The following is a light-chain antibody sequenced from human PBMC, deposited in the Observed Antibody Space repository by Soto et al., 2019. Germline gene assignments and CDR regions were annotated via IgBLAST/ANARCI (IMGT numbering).Light chain of an antibody. Sequence: EIVMTQSPATLSVSPGERATLSCRASQSLSTDLAWYQQKPGQPPRLLIYGASTRATGVPARFSGSGSGTEFTLTISSLQSEDFAVYYCQQYNNWPPWTVGQGTKVDIK. CDR2: GAS. V-gene: IGKV3-15*01. CDR3: QQYNNWPPWT. CDR1: QSLSTD. J-gene: IGKJ1*01.